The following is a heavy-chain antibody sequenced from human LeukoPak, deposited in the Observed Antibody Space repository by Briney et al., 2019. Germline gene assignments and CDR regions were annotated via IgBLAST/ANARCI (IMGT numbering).Heavy chain of an antibody. V-gene: IGHV3-23*01. CDR2: ITGRGDET. CDR1: GFIFSNYA. J-gene: IGHJ5*02. D-gene: IGHD6-13*01. Sequence: GGSLRLSCAASGFIFSNYALMWVRQAPGKGLEWVSSITGRGDETFYAGSVKGRFSLSRDNSKNMLYLQMYSLGAEDTAIYYCAKGAAAGLVDWFDPWGQGTLVTVSS. CDR3: AKGAAAGLVDWFDP.